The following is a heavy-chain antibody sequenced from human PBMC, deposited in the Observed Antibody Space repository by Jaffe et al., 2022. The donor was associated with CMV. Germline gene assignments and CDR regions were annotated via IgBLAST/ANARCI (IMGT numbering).Heavy chain of an antibody. V-gene: IGHV3-33*08. CDR1: GLTLSRYG. Sequence: QVNFEESGGGVVQSGKSLTLSCAVSGLTLSRYGMTWVRQAPGKGLEWVALLWSDGTSKFYADSVKGRFTISRDNSKNTLSLQMNNVKAEDTALYFCVRGIYYFEYWGQGTPVTVSS. J-gene: IGHJ4*02. CDR3: VRGIYYFEY. CDR2: LWSDGTSK.